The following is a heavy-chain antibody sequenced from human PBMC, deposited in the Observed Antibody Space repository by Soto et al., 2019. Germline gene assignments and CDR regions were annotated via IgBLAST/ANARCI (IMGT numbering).Heavy chain of an antibody. V-gene: IGHV3-20*04. CDR1: GFTFDDYV. CDR2: INWNGGTT. Sequence: SGGSLRLSCAASGFTFDDYVIGWVRQAPGKGLEWVSGINWNGGTTEYADSVKGRFTISRDNAKNSLYLQMNSLRAEDTALYYCGRGPMSGWYGTSWFHHWGPGPLVTVSS. D-gene: IGHD6-19*01. CDR3: GRGPMSGWYGTSWFHH. J-gene: IGHJ5*02.